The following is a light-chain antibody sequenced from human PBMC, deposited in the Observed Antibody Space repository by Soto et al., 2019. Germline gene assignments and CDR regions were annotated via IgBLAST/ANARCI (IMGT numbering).Light chain of an antibody. Sequence: DIQMTQSPSTLSASIGDGVTITCRASQTIDTWLAWYQQKPGKAPKLLIYKASSLQTGVPSRFSGSGSGTEFALTISSLQPDDFATYDCQHSSFYSRTFGQGTKVEVK. J-gene: IGKJ1*01. CDR1: QTIDTW. CDR2: KAS. CDR3: QHSSFYSRT. V-gene: IGKV1-5*03.